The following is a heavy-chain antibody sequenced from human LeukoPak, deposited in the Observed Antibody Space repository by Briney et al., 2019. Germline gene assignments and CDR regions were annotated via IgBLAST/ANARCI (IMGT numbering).Heavy chain of an antibody. Sequence: GGSLRLSCAASGFTLRSYWMHWVRQAPGKGLVWVSRINSDGSSTSYADSVKGRFTISRYNAKNTLYLQMNSLRAEDTAVYYCVRGGTYSTDAFDIWGQGTMVTVSS. J-gene: IGHJ3*02. V-gene: IGHV3-74*01. CDR1: GFTLRSYW. CDR2: INSDGSST. D-gene: IGHD2-15*01. CDR3: VRGGTYSTDAFDI.